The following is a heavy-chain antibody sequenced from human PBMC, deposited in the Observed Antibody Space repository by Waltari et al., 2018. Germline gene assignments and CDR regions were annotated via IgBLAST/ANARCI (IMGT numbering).Heavy chain of an antibody. CDR3: ARGDGTQPYYFDY. CDR1: GGSISSHY. D-gene: IGHD1-1*01. J-gene: IGHJ4*02. CDR2: IYYSGST. V-gene: IGHV4-59*11. Sequence: QVQLQESGPGLVKPLETLSLTCTVSGGSISSHYWSWIRQPPGKGLEWIGYIYYSGSTNYNPSLKSRVTISVDTSKNQFSLKLSSVTAADTAVYYCARGDGTQPYYFDYWGQGTLVTVSS.